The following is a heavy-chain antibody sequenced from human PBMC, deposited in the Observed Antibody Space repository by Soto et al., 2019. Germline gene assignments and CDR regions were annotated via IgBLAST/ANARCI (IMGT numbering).Heavy chain of an antibody. CDR1: GYTFTSYG. D-gene: IGHD6-13*01. CDR2: ISAYNGNT. CDR3: AGYTSSWCFDY. J-gene: IGHJ4*02. Sequence: QVQLVQSGAEVEKPGASVKVSCKTSGYTFTSYGISWVRQAPGQGLEWMGWISAYNGNTNCAQRLQGRVTMTRDTSPSTAYMELTSLRSDDTAVYYCAGYTSSWCFDYWGQGTLVTVSS. V-gene: IGHV1-18*01.